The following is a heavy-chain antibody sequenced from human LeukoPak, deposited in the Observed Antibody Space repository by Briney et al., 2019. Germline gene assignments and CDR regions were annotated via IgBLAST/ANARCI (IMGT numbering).Heavy chain of an antibody. CDR2: ISSSSSYI. V-gene: IGHV3-21*01. CDR3: ARDPYSSSWEYFQH. Sequence: GGSLRPSCAASGFTSSSYSMNWVRQAPGKGLEWVSSISSSSSYIYYADSVKGRFTISRDNAKNSLYLQMNSLRAEDTAVYYCARDPYSSSWEYFQHWGQGTLVTVSS. J-gene: IGHJ1*01. CDR1: GFTSSSYS. D-gene: IGHD6-13*01.